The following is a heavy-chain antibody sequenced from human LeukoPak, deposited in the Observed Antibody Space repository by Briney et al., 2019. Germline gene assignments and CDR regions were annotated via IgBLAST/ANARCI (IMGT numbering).Heavy chain of an antibody. V-gene: IGHV1-69-2*01. J-gene: IGHJ4*02. D-gene: IGHD3-22*01. CDR1: GYTFTDYY. CDR2: VDPEDGET. CDR3: ATTYYYDSSGYYPPLYYFDY. Sequence: VKISCKVSGYTFTDYYMHWVQQAPGKGLEWMGLVDPEDGETIYAEKFQGRVTITADTSTDTAYMELSSLRSEDTAVYYCATTYYYDSSGYYPPLYYFDYWGQGTLVTVSS.